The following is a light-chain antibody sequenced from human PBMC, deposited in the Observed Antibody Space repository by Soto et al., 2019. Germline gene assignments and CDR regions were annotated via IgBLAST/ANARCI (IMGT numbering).Light chain of an antibody. CDR2: GVT. CDR1: SSDVGGYNY. V-gene: IGLV2-14*01. Sequence: QSALTQPASVSGSPGQSITISCTGTSSDVGGYNYVSWYQQHPGIAPKLLIYGVTNRHSGVSTRFSGSKSGNTASLTISGLQAEDEADYHCSSYTSASTLLYLFGTGTKLTVL. CDR3: SSYTSASTLLYL. J-gene: IGLJ1*01.